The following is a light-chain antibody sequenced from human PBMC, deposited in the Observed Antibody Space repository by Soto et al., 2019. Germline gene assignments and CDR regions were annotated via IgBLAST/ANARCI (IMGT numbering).Light chain of an antibody. J-gene: IGKJ5*01. CDR1: KNIGSH. Sequence: VLTQSPATLSLSPGDRATLSCRASKNIGSHLAWHQQKPGQAPRLLVYHASTRATGIPPRFSGSGSGTDFTLTISSLEPEDFAIYYCQQRSDLPITFGQGTRLEIK. CDR2: HAS. V-gene: IGKV3-11*01. CDR3: QQRSDLPIT.